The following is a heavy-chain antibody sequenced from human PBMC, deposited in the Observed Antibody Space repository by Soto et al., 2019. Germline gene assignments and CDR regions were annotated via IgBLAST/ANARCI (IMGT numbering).Heavy chain of an antibody. Sequence: SVKVSCKASGGTFSSYAISWVRQAPGQGLEWMGGIIPIFGTANYAQKFQGRVTITADESTSTAYMELSSLRSEDTAVYYCAVDSSCYYGPHYYYYGMDVWGQGTTVTVSS. CDR3: AVDSSCYYGPHYYYYGMDV. J-gene: IGHJ6*02. CDR2: IIPIFGTA. CDR1: GGTFSSYA. D-gene: IGHD3-22*01. V-gene: IGHV1-69*13.